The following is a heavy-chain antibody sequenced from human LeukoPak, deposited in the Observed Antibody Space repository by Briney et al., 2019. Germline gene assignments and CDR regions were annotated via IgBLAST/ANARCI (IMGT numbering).Heavy chain of an antibody. Sequence: PSETLSLTCTVSGGSISSSSYYWGWIRQPPGKGLEWIGSIYYSGSTYYNPSLKSRVTISVATSKNQFSLKLSSVTAADTAVYYCARRGGMYYYDSSEVPIDYWGQGTLVTVSS. CDR2: IYYSGST. J-gene: IGHJ4*02. V-gene: IGHV4-39*01. CDR3: ARRGGMYYYDSSEVPIDY. D-gene: IGHD3-22*01. CDR1: GGSISSSSYY.